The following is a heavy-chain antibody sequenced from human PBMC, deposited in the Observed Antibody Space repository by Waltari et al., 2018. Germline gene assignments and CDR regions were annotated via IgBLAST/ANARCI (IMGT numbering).Heavy chain of an antibody. Sequence: QVQLVQSGAEVKKPGSSVKVSCKASGGTFSSSAISWVRRAPGQGLEWRGGIIPIFGTANYAQKFQGRVTITADESTSTAYMELSSLRSEDTAVYYCARSDIVATKTFHEGYYWGQGTLVTVSS. V-gene: IGHV1-69*01. CDR1: GGTFSSSA. CDR2: IIPIFGTA. D-gene: IGHD5-12*01. CDR3: ARSDIVATKTFHEGYY. J-gene: IGHJ4*02.